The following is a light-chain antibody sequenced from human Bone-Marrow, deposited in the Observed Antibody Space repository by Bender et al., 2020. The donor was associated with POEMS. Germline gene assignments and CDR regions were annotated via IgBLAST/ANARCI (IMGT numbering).Light chain of an antibody. CDR2: EVT. CDR1: SSDVGTYNY. CDR3: SSYTGSNIV. J-gene: IGLJ1*01. V-gene: IGLV2-8*01. Sequence: QSALTQPPSASGSPGQSVTISCTGTSSDVGTYNYVSWYQQHPGKAPKLMLYEVTKWPSGVPDRFSGSKSGNTASLTVSGLQAEDEADYYCSSYTGSNIVFGTGTKVTVL.